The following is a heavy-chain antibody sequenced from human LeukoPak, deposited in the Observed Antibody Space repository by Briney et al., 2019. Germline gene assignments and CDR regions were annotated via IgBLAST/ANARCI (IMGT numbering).Heavy chain of an antibody. CDR1: GGPFSGYY. CDR2: INHSGST. J-gene: IGHJ4*02. D-gene: IGHD3-10*01. Sequence: SETLSLTCAVYGGPFSGYYWRWIRQPPGKGLEWIGEINHSGSTNYNPSLKSRVTISVDTSKNQFSLKLSSVTAADTAVYYCARAPYYYGHFDYWGQGTLVTVSS. V-gene: IGHV4-34*01. CDR3: ARAPYYYGHFDY.